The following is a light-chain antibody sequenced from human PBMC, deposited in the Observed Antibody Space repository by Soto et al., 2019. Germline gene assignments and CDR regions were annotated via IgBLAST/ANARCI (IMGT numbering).Light chain of an antibody. V-gene: IGKV3-15*01. CDR3: QQYNNWPPWT. CDR1: QSVSNN. Sequence: EIVMTQSPATLSVSPGERATLSCRASQSVSNNFAWYQQKPGQAPRLLIYGASTRAAGIPARFSGSGSGTEFTLTITSLQSEDFAVYYCQQYNNWPPWTFGQWTKVDIK. J-gene: IGKJ1*01. CDR2: GAS.